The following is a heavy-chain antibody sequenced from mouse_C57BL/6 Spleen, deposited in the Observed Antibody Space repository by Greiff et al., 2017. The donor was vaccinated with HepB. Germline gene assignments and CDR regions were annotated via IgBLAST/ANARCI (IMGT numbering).Heavy chain of an antibody. Sequence: VQLQQSGPELVKPGASVKISCKASGYAFSSSWMNWVKQRPGKGLEWIGRIYPGDGDTNYNGKFKGKATLTADKSSSTTYMQLSSLTSEASAVYFCARDGSYGIAWFAYWGQGTLVTVSA. V-gene: IGHV1-82*01. D-gene: IGHD1-1*01. CDR3: ARDGSYGIAWFAY. J-gene: IGHJ3*01. CDR2: IYPGDGDT. CDR1: GYAFSSSW.